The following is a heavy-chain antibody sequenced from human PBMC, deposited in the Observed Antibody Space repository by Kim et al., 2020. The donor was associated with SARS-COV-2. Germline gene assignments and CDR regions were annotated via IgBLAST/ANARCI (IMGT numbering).Heavy chain of an antibody. CDR3: ARDRGTRYYYGMDV. V-gene: IGHV1-2*02. Sequence: AQKLQGRVTMTRDTSISTAYMELSRLRSDDTAVYYCARDRGTRYYYGMDVWGQGTTVTVSS. D-gene: IGHD1-7*01. J-gene: IGHJ6*02.